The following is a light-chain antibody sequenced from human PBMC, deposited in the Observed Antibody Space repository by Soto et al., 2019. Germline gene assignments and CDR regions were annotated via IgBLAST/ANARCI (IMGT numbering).Light chain of an antibody. CDR2: DVS. V-gene: IGLV2-14*01. J-gene: IGLJ2*01. CDR1: SSDVGGYNY. Sequence: QSALTQPASVSGSPGQSITISCTGTSSDVGGYNYVSWYQQHPGKAPKLMIYDVSNRPSGVSNRFSGSKSGNTASLTISGFQAEEEADYSCSSYTSSSTRGVFGGGTKLTVL. CDR3: SSYTSSSTRGV.